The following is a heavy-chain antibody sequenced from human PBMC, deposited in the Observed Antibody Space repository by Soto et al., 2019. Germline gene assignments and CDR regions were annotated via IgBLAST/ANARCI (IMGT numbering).Heavy chain of an antibody. Sequence: GGSLRLSSAASGVTVSSNYMSWVRQAPGKGLEWVSVIYSGGSTYYADSVKGRFTISRDNSKNTLYLQMNSLRAEDTAVYYCARHVYNSGGGKFDYWGQGTLVTVSS. D-gene: IGHD5-18*01. V-gene: IGHV3-66*04. CDR2: IYSGGST. CDR1: GVTVSSNY. CDR3: ARHVYNSGGGKFDY. J-gene: IGHJ4*02.